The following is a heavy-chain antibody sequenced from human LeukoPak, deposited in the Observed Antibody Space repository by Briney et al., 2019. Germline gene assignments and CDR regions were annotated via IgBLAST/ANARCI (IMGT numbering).Heavy chain of an antibody. CDR2: MNPNSGNT. CDR3: ARRIPGIAVAGDY. CDR1: GYTFTGCY. D-gene: IGHD6-19*01. V-gene: IGHV1-8*02. J-gene: IGHJ4*02. Sequence: ASVKVSCKASGYTFTGCYMHWVRQAPGQGLEWMGWMNPNSGNTGYAQKFQGRVTMTRNTSISTAYMELSSLRSEDTAVYYCARRIPGIAVAGDYWGQGTLVTVSS.